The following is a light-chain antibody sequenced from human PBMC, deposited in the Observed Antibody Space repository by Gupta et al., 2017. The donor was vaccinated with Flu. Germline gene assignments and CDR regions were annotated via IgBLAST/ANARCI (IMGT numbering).Light chain of an antibody. J-gene: IGKJ2*02. V-gene: IGKV3-15*01. CDR2: AAS. Sequence: ATLSVSPGERATLSCRASQSVSSNLAWYQQKPGQAPRLLIYAASTRATGIPARFSGSGSGTEFTLTISSLQSEDFAVYYCQQYNNWPPCTFGQGTKMEIK. CDR3: QQYNNWPPCT. CDR1: QSVSSN.